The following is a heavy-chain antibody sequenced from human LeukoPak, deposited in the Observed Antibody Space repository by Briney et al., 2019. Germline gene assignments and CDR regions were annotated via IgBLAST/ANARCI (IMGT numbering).Heavy chain of an antibody. CDR3: ARVTRDILTGEPTFFDY. V-gene: IGHV4-39*07. CDR2: IYYSGST. J-gene: IGHJ4*02. CDR1: GGSISSSSYY. D-gene: IGHD3-9*01. Sequence: SETLSLTCTVSGGSISSSSYYWGWIRQPPGKGLEWIGSIYYSGSTYYNPSLKSRVTISVDTSKNQFSLKLSSVTAADTAVYYCARVTRDILTGEPTFFDYWGQGTLVTVSS.